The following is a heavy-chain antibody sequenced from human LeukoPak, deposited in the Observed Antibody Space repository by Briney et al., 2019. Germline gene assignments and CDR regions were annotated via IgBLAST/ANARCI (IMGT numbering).Heavy chain of an antibody. Sequence: PGGSLRLSCAASGFTFTSSAMSWVRQAPGKGLEWVSVIYSGGSTYYADSVKGRFTISRDNSKNTLYLQMNSLRADDTAVYYCARDRGSSWTFDYWGQGTLVTVSS. J-gene: IGHJ4*02. CDR3: ARDRGSSWTFDY. D-gene: IGHD6-13*01. V-gene: IGHV3-66*01. CDR1: GFTFTSSA. CDR2: IYSGGST.